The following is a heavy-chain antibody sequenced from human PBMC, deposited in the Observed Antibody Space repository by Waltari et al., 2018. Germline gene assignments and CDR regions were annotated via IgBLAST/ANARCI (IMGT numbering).Heavy chain of an antibody. CDR3: ARQLNPRAPYFDL. V-gene: IGHV4-31*03. Sequence: QVQLQESGPGLVKPSQTLSLTCIFPGGPLSRGRYYWSWIRQHPGKALEWIGYIHPSGGTLYNPSRESRATIRVDTSKNQLSLRLNSVSAADTAVYYCARQLNPRAPYFDLWGQGALVTVAS. CDR1: GGPLSRGRYY. J-gene: IGHJ4*02. CDR2: IHPSGGT.